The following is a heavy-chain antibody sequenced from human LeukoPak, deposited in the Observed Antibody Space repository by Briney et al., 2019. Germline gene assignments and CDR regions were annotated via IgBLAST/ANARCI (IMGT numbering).Heavy chain of an antibody. CDR1: GFTFSSYG. J-gene: IGHJ5*02. CDR3: ARDEYPQYYYDSSGYPGWFDP. CDR2: IWYDGSNK. D-gene: IGHD3-22*01. V-gene: IGHV3-33*01. Sequence: GGSLRLSCAASGFTFSSYGMHWVRQAPGKGLEWVAVIWYDGSNKYYADSVKGRFTISRDNSKNTLYLQTNSLRAEDTAVYYCARDEYPQYYYDSSGYPGWFDPWGQGTLVTVSS.